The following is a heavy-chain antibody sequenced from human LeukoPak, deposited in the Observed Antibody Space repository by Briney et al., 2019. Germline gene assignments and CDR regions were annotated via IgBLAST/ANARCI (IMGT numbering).Heavy chain of an antibody. J-gene: IGHJ4*02. Sequence: GGSLRLSCAASGFTFSNYGMHWVRQAPGKGLEWVAVISYDGSDWYYADSVKGRFTISRDNSKDTLYLQMNSLRTEDTAVYFCAKGPRRFRCGGDCYHDYWGQGTLVTVSS. CDR2: ISYDGSDW. CDR1: GFTFSNYG. D-gene: IGHD2-21*02. V-gene: IGHV3-30*18. CDR3: AKGPRRFRCGGDCYHDY.